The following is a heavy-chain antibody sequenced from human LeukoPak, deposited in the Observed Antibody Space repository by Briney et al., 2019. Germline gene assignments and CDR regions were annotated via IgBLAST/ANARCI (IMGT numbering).Heavy chain of an antibody. CDR3: ARCARAHYYDSRGSSRYFQL. Sequence: SETLSLTCAVYGGSFSGYYWSWIRQPPGKGLEWIGEIIHGGSTNYNPSLKSRVTISVDTSKNQFSLKLSSVTAADTAVYYCARCARAHYYDSRGSSRYFQLWGQGTLVTVSS. V-gene: IGHV4-34*12. J-gene: IGHJ1*01. D-gene: IGHD3-22*01. CDR1: GGSFSGYY. CDR2: IIHGGST.